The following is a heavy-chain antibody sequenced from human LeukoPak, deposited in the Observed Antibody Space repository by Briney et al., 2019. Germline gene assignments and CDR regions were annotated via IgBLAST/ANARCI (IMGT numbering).Heavy chain of an antibody. D-gene: IGHD1-26*01. V-gene: IGHV4-30-4*08. J-gene: IGHJ5*02. CDR2: IYYSGST. Sequence: PSQTLSLTCTVSGGSISSGDYYWSWIRQPPGKGLEWIGYIYYSGSTYYNPSLKSRVTISVDTSKNQFSLKLSSVTAADTAVYYCARDQWGAGAGFDPWGQGTLVTVSS. CDR1: GGSISSGDYY. CDR3: ARDQWGAGAGFDP.